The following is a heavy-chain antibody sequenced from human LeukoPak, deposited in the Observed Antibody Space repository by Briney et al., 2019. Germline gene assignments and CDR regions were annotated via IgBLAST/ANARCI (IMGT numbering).Heavy chain of an antibody. V-gene: IGHV3-53*01. Sequence: PGGSLRLSCAASGFTVGSNYMSWVRHPPGRGLEWVSVIYSGGSTYYADPGNSRFTISRDKSKNTLYLQMNSLRAEDTAVYYCASRNPVGYCSGGSCGRGLTDYWGQGTLVTVSS. CDR1: GFTVGSNY. D-gene: IGHD2-15*01. J-gene: IGHJ4*02. CDR2: IYSGGST. CDR3: ASRNPVGYCSGGSCGRGLTDY.